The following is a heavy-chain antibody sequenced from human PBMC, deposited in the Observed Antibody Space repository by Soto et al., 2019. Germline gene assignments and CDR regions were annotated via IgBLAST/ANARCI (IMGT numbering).Heavy chain of an antibody. J-gene: IGHJ4*02. D-gene: IGHD3-10*01. V-gene: IGHV3-33*01. CDR1: GFTFNSYG. CDR2: IWSDGSNK. CDR3: VRAPYGLGNSAYSLPGIY. Sequence: QVQLVESGGGVVQPGGSLTLSCAASGFTFNSYGMHWVRQAPGKGPEWVAVIWSDGSNKYYADSVKGRFTVSRDNSRNTLYLQLNSLRAEDTAVFYCVRAPYGLGNSAYSLPGIYWGQGTLVTVSS.